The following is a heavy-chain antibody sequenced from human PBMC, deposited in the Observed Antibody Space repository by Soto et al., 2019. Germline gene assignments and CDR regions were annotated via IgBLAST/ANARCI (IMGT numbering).Heavy chain of an antibody. CDR2: LNSDGSST. J-gene: IGHJ4*02. CDR1: GFTFSSYW. D-gene: IGHD4-17*01. CDR3: WVYGDYALDY. Sequence: EVQLVESGGGLVQPGGSLRLSCAASGFTFSSYWMHWVRQAPGKGLVWVSRLNSDGSSTSYADSVKGRFTVSRDNAKHTLYLQMNSLRAEDTAVYYCWVYGDYALDYWGQGTLVTVSS. V-gene: IGHV3-74*01.